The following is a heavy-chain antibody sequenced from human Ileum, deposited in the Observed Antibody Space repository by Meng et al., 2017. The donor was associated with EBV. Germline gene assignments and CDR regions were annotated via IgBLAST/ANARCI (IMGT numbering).Heavy chain of an antibody. CDR2: VYHRGDT. Sequence: QGQLKESGPGLVKPSGTPSLTCPVSGDSISRDIWWSWVRQPPGKGLEWIGEVYHRGDTNYNPSLKSRVDISVDKSKNQFYLSLFSVTAADTAVYYCGRDQGRELINHWGQGTLVTVSS. V-gene: IGHV4-4*02. J-gene: IGHJ4*02. D-gene: IGHD1-7*01. CDR3: GRDQGRELINH. CDR1: GDSISRDIW.